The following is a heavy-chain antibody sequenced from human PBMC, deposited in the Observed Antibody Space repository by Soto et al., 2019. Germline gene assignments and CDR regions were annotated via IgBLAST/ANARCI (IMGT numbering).Heavy chain of an antibody. CDR2: IYYSGST. Sequence: QVQLQESGPGLVKPSQTLSLTCTVSGGSISSGDYYWSWIRQPPGKGLEWIGYIYYSGSTYYNPSLKSRVTVSVDTSKNLFSLKLSSVTAADTAVYYCARKDGYNYQSPLFDYWGQGTLVTVSS. J-gene: IGHJ4*02. V-gene: IGHV4-30-4*01. CDR1: GGSISSGDYY. CDR3: ARKDGYNYQSPLFDY. D-gene: IGHD5-12*01.